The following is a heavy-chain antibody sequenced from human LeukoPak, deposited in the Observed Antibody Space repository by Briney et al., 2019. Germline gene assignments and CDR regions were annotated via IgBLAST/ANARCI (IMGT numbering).Heavy chain of an antibody. Sequence: GGSLRLSCAASGFTFSSYWMHWVRQAPGKGLVWVSRINSDGSSTSYADSVKGRFTISRDNAKNTLYLQMNSLRAEDTAVYFCVRGPRYGGYDYFDYWGQGTLVTVSS. CDR1: GFTFSSYW. CDR2: INSDGSST. D-gene: IGHD5-12*01. V-gene: IGHV3-74*01. J-gene: IGHJ4*02. CDR3: VRGPRYGGYDYFDY.